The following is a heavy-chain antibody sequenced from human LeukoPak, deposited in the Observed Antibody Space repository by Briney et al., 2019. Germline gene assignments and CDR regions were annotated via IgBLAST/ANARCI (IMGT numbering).Heavy chain of an antibody. CDR3: ARGGHYYDSSGYEAAFDI. V-gene: IGHV1-8*01. J-gene: IGHJ3*02. CDR1: GYTFTSYD. Sequence: ASVRVSCTASGYTFTSYDINWVRQAPGQGLEWMGWMNPNSGNTGYAQKFQGRVTMTRNTSISTAYMELSSLRSEDTAVYYCARGGHYYDSSGYEAAFDIWGQGTMVTVSS. D-gene: IGHD3-22*01. CDR2: MNPNSGNT.